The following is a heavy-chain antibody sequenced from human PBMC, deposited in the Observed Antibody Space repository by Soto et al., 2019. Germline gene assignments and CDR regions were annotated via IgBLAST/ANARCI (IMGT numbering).Heavy chain of an antibody. CDR1: DGYISNGGYY. V-gene: IGHV4-30-2*01. J-gene: IGHJ4*02. CDR3: ARSQTTVTSYDY. CDR2: IYHSGST. Sequence: ASQTLPLTYTVSDGYISNGGYYWSWIRQHPGKGLEWIGYIYHSGSTYYNPSLKSRVTISVDRSKNQFSLKLSSVTAADTAVYYCARSQTTVTSYDYWGQGTLVTVSS. D-gene: IGHD4-17*01.